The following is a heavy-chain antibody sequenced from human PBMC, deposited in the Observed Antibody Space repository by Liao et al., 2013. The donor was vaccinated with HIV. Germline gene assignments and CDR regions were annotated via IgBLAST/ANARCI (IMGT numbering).Heavy chain of an antibody. CDR2: FYSSGSS. J-gene: IGHJ4*02. CDR1: GDSISSSGFY. Sequence: QLQLQESGPGLVKPSETVVLTCTVSGDSISSSGFYWGWIRQPPGKGLEWIGNFYSSGSSIYNPSLKSRVTISVDTSKNQFSLKLSSVTAADTAMYYCARGETYGSSGYYYVDYFDYWGQGTLVTVSS. V-gene: IGHV4-39*07. CDR3: ARGETYGSSGYYYVDYFDY. D-gene: IGHD3-22*01.